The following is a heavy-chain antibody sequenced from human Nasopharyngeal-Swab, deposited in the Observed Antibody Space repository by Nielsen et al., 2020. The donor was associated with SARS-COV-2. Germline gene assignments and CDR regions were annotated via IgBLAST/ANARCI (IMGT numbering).Heavy chain of an antibody. CDR2: ISWNSGSI. D-gene: IGHD4-17*01. J-gene: IGHJ6*02. V-gene: IGHV3-9*01. CDR3: AAQYGDYLGYYYGMDV. CDR1: GFTFDDYA. Sequence: GGSLRLSCAASGFTFDDYAMHWVRQAPGKGLEWVSGISWNSGSIGYADSVKGRFTISRDNAKNSLYLQMNSLRAEDTALYYCAAQYGDYLGYYYGMDVWGQGTTVTVSS.